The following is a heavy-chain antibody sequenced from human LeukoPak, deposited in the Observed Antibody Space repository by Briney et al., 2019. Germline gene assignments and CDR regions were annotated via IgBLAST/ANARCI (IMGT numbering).Heavy chain of an antibody. J-gene: IGHJ5*02. CDR1: GGSINNYY. Sequence: SETLSLTCTVSGGSINNYYWNWIRQPPEKGLEWIGYVYYTGSTNYNPSLKSRVTISVDTSKNQFSLKLSSVTAADTAVYYCARGGGYTENYFDPWGQGTLVTVSS. CDR3: ARGGGYTENYFDP. V-gene: IGHV4-59*01. CDR2: VYYTGST. D-gene: IGHD5-12*01.